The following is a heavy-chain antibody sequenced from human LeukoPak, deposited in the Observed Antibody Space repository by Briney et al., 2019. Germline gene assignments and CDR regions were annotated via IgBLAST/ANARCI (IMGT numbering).Heavy chain of an antibody. J-gene: IGHJ6*02. CDR2: IYYSGST. CDR3: ARDGVAAAYYYGMDV. V-gene: IGHV4-59*01. Sequence: SETLSLTCTVSGGSISSYYWSWIRQPPGKGLEWIGYIYYSGSTNYNPSLKSRVTISVDTSKNQFSLKLSSATAADTAVYYCARDGVAAAYYYGMDVWGQGTTVTVSS. CDR1: GGSISSYY. D-gene: IGHD6-13*01.